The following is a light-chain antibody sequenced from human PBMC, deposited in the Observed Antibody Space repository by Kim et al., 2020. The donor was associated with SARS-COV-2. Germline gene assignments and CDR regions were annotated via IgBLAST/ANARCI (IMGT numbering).Light chain of an antibody. CDR3: QQYSHWPPYT. CDR2: GAS. V-gene: IGKV3-15*01. Sequence: EIVMTQSPATLSVSPGERVTLSCRASQSVDSNLAWYQQRPGQPPRLLIYGASTRATDIPARFSGSGSGTEFTLIISSLQSEDFAVYYCQQYSHWPPYTCGQGTKLEI. CDR1: QSVDSN. J-gene: IGKJ2*01.